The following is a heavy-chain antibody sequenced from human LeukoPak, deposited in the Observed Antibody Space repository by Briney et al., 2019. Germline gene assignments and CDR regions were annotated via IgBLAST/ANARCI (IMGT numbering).Heavy chain of an antibody. Sequence: GASVKVSCKASGYTFTNYYIHWVRQAPGQGLEWMGIINPSGGSTSYTQRFQGRVTVTRDLSTSTVYMELSSLRSEDTAVYYCARDGRLYSSGWCSLDYWGQGTLVTVSS. V-gene: IGHV1-46*01. CDR2: INPSGGST. D-gene: IGHD6-19*01. CDR3: ARDGRLYSSGWCSLDY. CDR1: GYTFTNYY. J-gene: IGHJ4*02.